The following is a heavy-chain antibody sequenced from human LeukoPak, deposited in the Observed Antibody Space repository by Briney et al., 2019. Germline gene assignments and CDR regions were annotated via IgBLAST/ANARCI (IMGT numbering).Heavy chain of an antibody. Sequence: SETLSLTCTVSGGSISSYYWSWLRQPPGKGLEGLGYIYYSGSTNYNPSLKSRVTISVDTSKNQFSLKLSSVTAADTAVYYCARRSPFSITMVRGVIYYWYFDLWGRGTLVTVSS. CDR3: ARRSPFSITMVRGVIYYWYFDL. CDR1: GGSISSYY. J-gene: IGHJ2*01. CDR2: IYYSGST. D-gene: IGHD3-10*01. V-gene: IGHV4-59*08.